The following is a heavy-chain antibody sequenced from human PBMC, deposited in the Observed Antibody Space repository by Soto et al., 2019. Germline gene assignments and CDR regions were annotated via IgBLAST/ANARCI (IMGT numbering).Heavy chain of an antibody. CDR2: IYYSGST. CDR3: ARGYCSSTSCPYYYYYYGMDV. Sequence: SETLSLTCTVSGGSISSSSYYWGWIRQPPGEGLEWIGSIYYSGSTYYNPSLKSQVTISVDTSKNQFSLKLSSVTAADTAVYYCARGYCSSTSCPYYYYYYGMDVWGQGTTVTVSS. CDR1: GGSISSSSYY. D-gene: IGHD2-2*01. V-gene: IGHV4-39*01. J-gene: IGHJ6*02.